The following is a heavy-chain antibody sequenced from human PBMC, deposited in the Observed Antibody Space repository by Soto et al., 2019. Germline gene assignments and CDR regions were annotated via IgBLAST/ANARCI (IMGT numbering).Heavy chain of an antibody. CDR2: ISGSGGST. CDR1: GFTFSSYA. J-gene: IGHJ6*02. V-gene: IGHV3-23*01. CDR3: AKVLLGDYYGSGSYYPYYYYGMDV. Sequence: GGSLRLSCAASGFTFSSYAMSWVRQAPGKGLEWVSAISGSGGSTYYADSVKGRFTISRDNSKNTLYLQMNSLRAEDTAVYYCAKVLLGDYYGSGSYYPYYYYGMDVWGQGTTVTVSS. D-gene: IGHD3-10*01.